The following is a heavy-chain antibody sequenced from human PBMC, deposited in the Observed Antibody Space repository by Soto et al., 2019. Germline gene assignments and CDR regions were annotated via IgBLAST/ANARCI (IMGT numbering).Heavy chain of an antibody. J-gene: IGHJ6*02. CDR3: AREGGDIVVLPVYYYYGMDV. D-gene: IGHD2-2*01. V-gene: IGHV3-33*01. CDR1: GFTFRSYG. Sequence: QVQLVESGGGVVQPGRSLRLSCAASGFTFRSYGMHWVRQAPGKGLEWVAVIWYDGSNKYYADSVKGRFTISRDNSKNTLYLQMNSLRAEDTAVYYCAREGGDIVVLPVYYYYGMDVWGQGTTVTVSS. CDR2: IWYDGSNK.